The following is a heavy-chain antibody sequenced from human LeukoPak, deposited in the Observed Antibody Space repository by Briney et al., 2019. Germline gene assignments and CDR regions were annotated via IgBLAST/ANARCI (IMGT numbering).Heavy chain of an antibody. CDR3: VKDPNYGSGSYYAPVYFDY. V-gene: IGHV3-23*01. CDR2: ISGSGGST. CDR1: GFTFSSYA. J-gene: IGHJ4*02. D-gene: IGHD3-10*01. Sequence: GGSLRLSCAASGFTFSSYAMSWVRQAPGKGLEWVSAISGSGGSTYYADSVKGRFTISRDNSKNTLYLQMNSLRAEDTAVYYCVKDPNYGSGSYYAPVYFDYWGQGTLVTVSS.